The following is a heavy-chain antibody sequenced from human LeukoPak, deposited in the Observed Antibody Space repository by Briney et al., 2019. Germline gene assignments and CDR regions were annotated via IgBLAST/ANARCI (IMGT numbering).Heavy chain of an antibody. V-gene: IGHV1-2*02. D-gene: IGHD5-24*01. Sequence: ASVKVSCKASGYTLTAYYMHWVRQAPGQGLEWMGWINPNTGGTNYAQKFRGRVTITWDTSISTAYMELSGLRSDDTAVFYCASSDGYNKAGYYYYMDVWGKGATVTVSS. CDR1: GYTLTAYY. CDR3: ASSDGYNKAGYYYYMDV. J-gene: IGHJ6*03. CDR2: INPNTGGT.